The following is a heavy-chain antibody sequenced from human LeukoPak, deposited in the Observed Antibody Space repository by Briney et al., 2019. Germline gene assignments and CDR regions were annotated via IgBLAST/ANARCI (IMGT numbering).Heavy chain of an antibody. CDR3: ARHGGSHFLY. Sequence: PSETLSLTCTVSGGSISSYYWSWIRQPPGKGLERIGYIYYSGTTKYNPSLKSRVTISVDTSKNQFSLKLSSVTAADTAVYYCARHGGSHFLYWGQGILVTVSS. CDR1: GGSISSYY. J-gene: IGHJ4*02. V-gene: IGHV4-59*08. CDR2: IYYSGTT. D-gene: IGHD1-26*01.